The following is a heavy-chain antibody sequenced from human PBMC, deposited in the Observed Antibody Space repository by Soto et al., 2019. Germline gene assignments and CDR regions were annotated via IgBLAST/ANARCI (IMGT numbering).Heavy chain of an antibody. D-gene: IGHD5-12*01. CDR2: IYYSGST. Sequence: PSETLSLTCSFSGDPISSYYWSRLRQPPGKGLEWIGYIYYSGSTNYNPSFKSRVTISVDTPKNQFSLKLTSVTAADTAVYYCARGVATISPWGQGTLVTFSS. J-gene: IGHJ5*02. CDR3: ARGVATISP. V-gene: IGHV4-59*01. CDR1: GDPISSYY.